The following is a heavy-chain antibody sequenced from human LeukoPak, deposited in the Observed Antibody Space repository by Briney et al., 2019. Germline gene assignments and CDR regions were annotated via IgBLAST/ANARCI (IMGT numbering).Heavy chain of an antibody. CDR2: ISPYYGDT. CDR3: ARGRPVGSTSWSRRQLIDRDFFDY. J-gene: IGHJ4*02. CDR1: GYXFPTYG. V-gene: IGHV1-18*01. D-gene: IGHD6-13*01. Sequence: ASVEVSCKASGYXFPTYGINWVRQAPGQGLEWMGWISPYYGDTKYTHALQGRVTMTAEKSTTTAYMELTGLTSDDTAVYYCARGRPVGSTSWSRRQLIDRDFFDYWGQGTLVTVSS.